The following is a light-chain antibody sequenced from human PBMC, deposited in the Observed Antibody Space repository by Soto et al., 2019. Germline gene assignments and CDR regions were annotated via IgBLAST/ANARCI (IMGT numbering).Light chain of an antibody. CDR2: EVS. J-gene: IGLJ1*01. V-gene: IGLV2-14*01. CDR1: SNDVGSYDF. CDR3: SSSKTFTTLV. Sequence: LTQPASVSGSPGQSITISCTGTSNDVGSYDFVSWYQRQPGKAPKLLIYEVSNRPSGVSHRFSGSKSDNTASLTISGLQSEDEADYYCSSSKTFTTLVFGTGTKVTVL.